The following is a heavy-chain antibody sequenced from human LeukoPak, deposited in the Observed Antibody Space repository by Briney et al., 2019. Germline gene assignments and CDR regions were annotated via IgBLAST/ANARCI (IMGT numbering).Heavy chain of an antibody. CDR3: ARLGSWYRRDDY. CDR1: GFTFSSYW. CDR2: INSDGSST. Sequence: GGSLRLSCAASGFTFSSYWMHWVRQAPGKGLVWVSRINSDGSSTSYADSVKGRFTISRDNAKNALYLQMNSLRAEDTAVYYCARLGSWYRRDDYWGQGTPVTVSS. D-gene: IGHD6-13*01. J-gene: IGHJ4*02. V-gene: IGHV3-74*01.